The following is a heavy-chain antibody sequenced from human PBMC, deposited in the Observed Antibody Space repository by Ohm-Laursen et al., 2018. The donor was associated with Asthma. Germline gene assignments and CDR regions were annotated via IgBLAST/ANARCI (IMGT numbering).Heavy chain of an antibody. CDR3: AKDFDGRFLEGSMDV. Sequence: SLRLSCTATGFTFSSFAMTWVRQAPGKGLEWVSVISGSGGSAYYADSVKGRFTISRDKSKNTVHLQMNSLRAEDTAVYYCAKDFDGRFLEGSMDVWGQGTTVTVSS. CDR1: GFTFSSFA. CDR2: ISGSGGSA. V-gene: IGHV3-23*01. J-gene: IGHJ6*02. D-gene: IGHD3-3*01.